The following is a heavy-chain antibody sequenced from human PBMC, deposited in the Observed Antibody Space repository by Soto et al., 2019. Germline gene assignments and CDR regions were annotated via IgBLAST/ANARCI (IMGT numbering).Heavy chain of an antibody. CDR1: GFTFSSYT. D-gene: IGHD1-26*01. V-gene: IGHV3-30-3*01. J-gene: IGHJ6*02. CDR2: ISYDGSNK. CDR3: ARPSEDYYGMDV. Sequence: QVQLVESGGGVVQPGTSLRLSCAASGFTFSSYTMHWVRQAPGKGLEWVAVISYDGSNKSYADSMKGRFTISRDNSKNTLYLQMNSLRAEDTAVYYCARPSEDYYGMDVWGQGTTVTVSS.